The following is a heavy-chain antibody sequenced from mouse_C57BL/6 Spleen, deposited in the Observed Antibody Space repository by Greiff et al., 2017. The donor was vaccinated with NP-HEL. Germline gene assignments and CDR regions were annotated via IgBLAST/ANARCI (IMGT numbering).Heavy chain of an antibody. Sequence: QVQLQQPGAELVKPGASVQLSCTASGYTFTSYWMPWVKQRPGHGLEWIGMIHPNSGSTNYHEQFQSKATLTVDKSSSTAYMQLSSLTSEDSAVYYCASSPIFGCSSYGLGYFDVWGTGTTVTVSS. V-gene: IGHV1-64*01. D-gene: IGHD1-1*01. CDR1: GYTFTSYW. CDR2: IHPNSGST. CDR3: ASSPIFGCSSYGLGYFDV. J-gene: IGHJ1*03.